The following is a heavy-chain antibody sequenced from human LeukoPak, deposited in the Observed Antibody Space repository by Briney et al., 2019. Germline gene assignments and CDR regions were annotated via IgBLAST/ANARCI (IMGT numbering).Heavy chain of an antibody. CDR1: GYTFTSYV. CDR2: INDGNGNT. V-gene: IGHV1-3*03. Sequence: ASVKVSCKASGYTFTSYVMHWVRQAPGQRLEWMGCINDGNGNTKYSQEFQGRVTITRDTSASTAYMELSSLRSEDMAVYYCAREFDDAFDIWGQGTMVTVSS. CDR3: AREFDDAFDI. J-gene: IGHJ3*02.